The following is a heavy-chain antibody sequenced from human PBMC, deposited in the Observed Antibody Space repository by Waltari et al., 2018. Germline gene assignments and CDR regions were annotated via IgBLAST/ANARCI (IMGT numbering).Heavy chain of an antibody. Sequence: RQAPGKGLEWVSYISSSGGTIYYADSVKGRFTISRDNAKNSLYLQMNSLRAEDTAVYYCASMGEGVALAVSINPDYWGQGTLVTVSS. D-gene: IGHD2-15*01. CDR2: ISSSGGTI. V-gene: IGHV3-48*03. CDR3: ASMGEGVALAVSINPDY. J-gene: IGHJ4*02.